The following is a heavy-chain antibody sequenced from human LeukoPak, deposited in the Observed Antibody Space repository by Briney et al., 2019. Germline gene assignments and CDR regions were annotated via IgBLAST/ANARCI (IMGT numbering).Heavy chain of an antibody. D-gene: IGHD5-24*01. V-gene: IGHV3-30*01. CDR3: AKDRGDGYLFDY. CDR2: ISFDGSHQ. Sequence: TGGSLRLSCSASGFVFSDYPLHWIRQSPGKGPEWVAVISFDGSHQYYADSVKGRFTISRDNSKNTLYLQMNSLRAEDTAVYYCAKDRGDGYLFDYWGQGTLVTVSS. J-gene: IGHJ4*02. CDR1: GFVFSDYP.